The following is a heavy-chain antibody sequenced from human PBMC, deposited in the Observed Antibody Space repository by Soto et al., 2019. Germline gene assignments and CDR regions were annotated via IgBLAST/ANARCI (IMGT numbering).Heavy chain of an antibody. CDR3: ARSPDGYYFDY. Sequence: EVQLVESGGGLVQPGGSLRLSCAASGFTFGGYEMNWVRQAPGKGLEWVSYISSSAGTTYCADSVKGRFTISRDNAKKSLYLQMNSLRAEDTAVYYCARSPDGYYFDYWGQGTLVTVSS. J-gene: IGHJ4*02. V-gene: IGHV3-48*03. CDR2: ISSSAGTT. CDR1: GFTFGGYE.